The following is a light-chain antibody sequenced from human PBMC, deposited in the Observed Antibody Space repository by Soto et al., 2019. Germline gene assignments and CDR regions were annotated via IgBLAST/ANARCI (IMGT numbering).Light chain of an antibody. Sequence: EIVLTQSPGTLSLSPGEGATLSCRASQTITTYLAWYQQKPGQPPRLLIYGASNRATGIPARFSGSGSGTDFTLTISNLEPEDFAVYYCQQRSNWPANFGQGTRLEIK. CDR1: QTITTY. J-gene: IGKJ5*01. CDR2: GAS. CDR3: QQRSNWPAN. V-gene: IGKV3-11*01.